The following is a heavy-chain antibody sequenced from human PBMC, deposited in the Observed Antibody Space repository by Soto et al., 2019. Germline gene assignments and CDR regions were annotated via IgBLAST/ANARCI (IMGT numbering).Heavy chain of an antibody. CDR1: GGSISSYY. CDR3: ARHYYYGSGSYYNLGAHDDAFDI. J-gene: IGHJ3*02. Sequence: SETLSLTCTVSGGSISSYYWSWIRQPPGKGLEWIGYIYYSGSTNYNPSLKSRVTISVDTSKNQFSLKLSSVTAADTAVYYCARHYYYGSGSYYNLGAHDDAFDIWGQGTMVTVSS. V-gene: IGHV4-59*01. CDR2: IYYSGST. D-gene: IGHD3-10*01.